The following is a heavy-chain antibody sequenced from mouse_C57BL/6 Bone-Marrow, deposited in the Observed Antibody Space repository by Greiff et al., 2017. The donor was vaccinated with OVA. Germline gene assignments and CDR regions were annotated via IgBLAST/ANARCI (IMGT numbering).Heavy chain of an antibody. CDR3: LLWLRRVDY. Sequence: VQLQQSGAELAKPGASVKLSCKASGYTFTSYWMHWVKQRPGQGLEWIGYINPSSGYTKYNQKFKDKATLTADKSSSTAYMQLSSLTYEDAAVYYCLLWLRRVDYWGQGTTLTVSS. CDR2: INPSSGYT. D-gene: IGHD2-2*01. CDR1: GYTFTSYW. V-gene: IGHV1-7*01. J-gene: IGHJ2*01.